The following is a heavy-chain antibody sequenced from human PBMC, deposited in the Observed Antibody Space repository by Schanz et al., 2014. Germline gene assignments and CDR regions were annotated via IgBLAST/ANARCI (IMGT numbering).Heavy chain of an antibody. CDR3: AKGRFGELSAFDI. Sequence: VQLVESGGGVVQPGRSLRLSCAASGFTLSSYAMSWVRQAPGKGLEWVSAISGSGGSTYYADSVKGRFTISRDNSKNTLYLQMNSLRAEDAAVYYCAKGRFGELSAFDIWGQGTMXTVSS. V-gene: IGHV3-23*04. J-gene: IGHJ3*02. CDR1: GFTLSSYA. CDR2: ISGSGGST. D-gene: IGHD3-10*01.